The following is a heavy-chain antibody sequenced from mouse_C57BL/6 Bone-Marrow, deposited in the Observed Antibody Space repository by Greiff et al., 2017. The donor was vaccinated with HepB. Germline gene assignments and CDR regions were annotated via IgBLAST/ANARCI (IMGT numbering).Heavy chain of an antibody. V-gene: IGHV5-12*01. CDR3: ASASYGSSYVHYFDY. J-gene: IGHJ2*01. Sequence: EVNLVESGGGLVQPGGSLKLSCAASGFTFSDYYMYWVRQTPEKRLEWVAYISNGGGSTYYPDTVKGRFTISRDNAKNTLYLKMSRLKSEDTAMYYCASASYGSSYVHYFDYWGQGTTLTVSS. CDR2: ISNGGGST. CDR1: GFTFSDYY. D-gene: IGHD1-1*01.